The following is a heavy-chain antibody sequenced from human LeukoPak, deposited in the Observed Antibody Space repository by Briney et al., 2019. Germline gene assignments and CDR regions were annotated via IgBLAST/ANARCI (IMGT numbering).Heavy chain of an antibody. J-gene: IGHJ4*02. CDR2: IWYDGSNK. V-gene: IGHV3-33*01. D-gene: IGHD6-13*01. Sequence: GGSLRLSCAASGFTFSSYDMHWVPQAPGKGLEWVAVIWYDGSNKYYADSVKGRFTISRDNSKNTLYLQMNSLRAEDTAVYYCARDYYSSSWYLFDYWGQGTLVTVSS. CDR3: ARDYYSSSWYLFDY. CDR1: GFTFSSYD.